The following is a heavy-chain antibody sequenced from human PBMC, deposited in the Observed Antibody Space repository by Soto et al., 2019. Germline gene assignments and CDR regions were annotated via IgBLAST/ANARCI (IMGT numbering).Heavy chain of an antibody. Sequence: GGSLRLSCAASGFTFTSYAMSWVRQAPGEGLEWVSTISDSADTTHYADSVKGQFTISRDNSKNTLFLQMNSLRAEDTAVYFCEKHSGSSIYYGMDVWGQGTAVTVSS. V-gene: IGHV3-23*01. J-gene: IGHJ6*02. CDR3: EKHSGSSIYYGMDV. CDR1: GFTFTSYA. CDR2: ISDSADTT. D-gene: IGHD6-6*01.